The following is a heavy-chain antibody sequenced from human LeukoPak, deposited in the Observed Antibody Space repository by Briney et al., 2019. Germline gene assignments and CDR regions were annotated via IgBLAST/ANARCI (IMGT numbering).Heavy chain of an antibody. D-gene: IGHD2-15*01. CDR1: GFTFSSYA. Sequence: GGSLRLSCAASGFTFSSYAMHWVRQAPGKGLEWVAVISYDGSNKYYADSVKGRFTISRDNSKNTLYPQMNSLRAEDTAVYYCASAHCSGGSCYDDYWGQGTLVTVSS. CDR3: ASAHCSGGSCYDDY. V-gene: IGHV3-30*04. J-gene: IGHJ4*02. CDR2: ISYDGSNK.